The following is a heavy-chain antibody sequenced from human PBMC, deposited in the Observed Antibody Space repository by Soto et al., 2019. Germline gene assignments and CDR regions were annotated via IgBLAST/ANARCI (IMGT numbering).Heavy chain of an antibody. Sequence: EVQLVESGGGLVQPGGSLRLSCAASGFSFSSYTMNWVRQAPGKGLEWVSYISSSGSTIYYADSVKGRFTISRDNAKNSLYLQMTSLRDEDTAVYYCARDDSSGYYLEACDYWGQGTLVTVSS. CDR1: GFSFSSYT. J-gene: IGHJ4*02. CDR2: ISSSGSTI. D-gene: IGHD3-22*01. V-gene: IGHV3-48*02. CDR3: ARDDSSGYYLEACDY.